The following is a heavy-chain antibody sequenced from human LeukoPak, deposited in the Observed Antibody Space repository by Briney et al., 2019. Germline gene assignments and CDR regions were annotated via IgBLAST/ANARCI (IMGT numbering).Heavy chain of an antibody. J-gene: IGHJ4*02. V-gene: IGHV3-48*03. D-gene: IGHD5-18*01. CDR1: GFTFSSYE. Sequence: PGGSLRLSCAASGFTFSSYEMNWVRQAPGKGLEWVSYISSSGSTIYYADSVKGRFTISRDNSKNTLYLQMNSLRAEDTAVYCCANLVDTAIDYWGQGTLVTVSS. CDR2: ISSSGSTI. CDR3: ANLVDTAIDY.